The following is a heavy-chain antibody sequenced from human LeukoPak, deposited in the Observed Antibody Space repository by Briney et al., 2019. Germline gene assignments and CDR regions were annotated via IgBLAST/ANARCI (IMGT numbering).Heavy chain of an antibody. J-gene: IGHJ4*01. CDR3: ARADRRRPPYSSSWYSENIFYD. CDR1: GYTFTSYY. V-gene: IGHV1-46*01. Sequence: ASVKVSCKASGYTFTSYYMNWVRQAPGQGLEWMGIINPSGGSTSYPQKFQGRVTMTRDTSTSTVYMELSSLRSEDTAVYYCARADRRRPPYSSSWYSENIFYDWGHGTLVTVSS. D-gene: IGHD6-13*01. CDR2: INPSGGST.